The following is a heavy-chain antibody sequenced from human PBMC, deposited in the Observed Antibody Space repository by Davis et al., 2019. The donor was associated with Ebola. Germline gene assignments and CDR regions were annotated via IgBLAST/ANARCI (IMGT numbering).Heavy chain of an antibody. CDR3: ARATFWSGYYYIDY. D-gene: IGHD3-3*01. CDR1: GGSFSGYY. V-gene: IGHV4-59*01. CDR2: IYYSGST. Sequence: SETLSLTCAVYGGSFSGYYWSWIRQPPGKGLEWIGYIYYSGSTNYNPSLKSRVTISVDTSKNQFSLKLSSVTAADTAVYYCARATFWSGYYYIDYWGQGTLVTVSS. J-gene: IGHJ4*02.